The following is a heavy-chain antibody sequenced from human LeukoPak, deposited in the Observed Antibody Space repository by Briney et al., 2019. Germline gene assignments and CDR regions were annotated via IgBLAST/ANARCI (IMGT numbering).Heavy chain of an antibody. CDR3: ASPRDDYDLLELDP. V-gene: IGHV1-2*02. Sequence: ASVKVSCKASVYTFTGYYMHLVRQAPGQGLEWMGWINPNSGGTNYAQKFQGRVTMTRDTSISTAYMELSRLRSDDTAVYYCASPRDDYDLLELDPWGQGTLVTVSS. J-gene: IGHJ5*02. D-gene: IGHD3-3*01. CDR2: INPNSGGT. CDR1: VYTFTGYY.